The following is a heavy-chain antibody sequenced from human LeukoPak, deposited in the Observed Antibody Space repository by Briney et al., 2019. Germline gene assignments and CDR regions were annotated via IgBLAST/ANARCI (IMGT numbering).Heavy chain of an antibody. V-gene: IGHV1-18*01. Sequence: ASVKVSCKASGYTFTSYGISWARQAPGQGLEWMGWISAYNGNTNYAQKLQGRVTMTTDTSTGTAYMELRSLRSDDTAVYYCARVRSYYYYYMDVWGKGTTVTVSS. J-gene: IGHJ6*03. CDR2: ISAYNGNT. CDR1: GYTFTSYG. CDR3: ARVRSYYYYYMDV.